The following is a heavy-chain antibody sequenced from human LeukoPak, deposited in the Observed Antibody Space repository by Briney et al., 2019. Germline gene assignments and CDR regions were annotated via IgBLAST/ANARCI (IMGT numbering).Heavy chain of an antibody. D-gene: IGHD5-12*01. V-gene: IGHV4-59*12. CDR1: GGSISSYY. J-gene: IGHJ4*02. CDR3: ARDVAGNTFDY. CDR2: ISYSGTT. Sequence: SETLSLTCTVSGGSISSYYWSWIRQPPGRGLEWIGSISYSGTTYNNPPLKSRVTISVDTAKSQFSLRLSSVTAADTAVYYCARDVAGNTFDYWGQGTLVTVSS.